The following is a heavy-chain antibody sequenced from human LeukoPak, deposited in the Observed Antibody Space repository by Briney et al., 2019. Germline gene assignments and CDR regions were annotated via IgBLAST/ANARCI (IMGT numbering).Heavy chain of an antibody. V-gene: IGHV1-8*03. CDR3: ARGVISSSWYFYAFDI. J-gene: IGHJ3*02. Sequence: ASVKVSCKASGYTFTSYDINWVRQATGQGLEWMGWMNPNSGNTGYAQKFQGRVTITRNTSISTAYMELSSLRSEDTAVYYCARGVISSSWYFYAFDIWGQGTMVTVSS. D-gene: IGHD6-13*01. CDR1: GYTFTSYD. CDR2: MNPNSGNT.